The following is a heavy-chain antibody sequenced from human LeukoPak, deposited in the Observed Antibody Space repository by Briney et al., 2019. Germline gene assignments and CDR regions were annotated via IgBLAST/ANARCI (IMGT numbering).Heavy chain of an antibody. CDR1: GFTVTSSY. D-gene: IGHD1-7*01. CDR2: NYSRCNP. CDR3: ARGGPFTGTISTPRASDY. J-gene: IGHJ4*02. V-gene: IGHV3-66*01. Sequence: GGSLRLSWGASGFTVTSSYVSLLRQAPGKGVEWVTVNYSRCNPYYTDSVKGRFTISRDSSKNTVYLQMNSLKAEDTAVYHCARGGPFTGTISTPRASDYWGQGILVTVSS.